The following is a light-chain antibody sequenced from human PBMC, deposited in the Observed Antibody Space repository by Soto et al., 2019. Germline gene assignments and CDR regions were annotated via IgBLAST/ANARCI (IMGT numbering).Light chain of an antibody. CDR3: QQYGSSPPYT. CDR2: GAS. CDR1: QSVSSSY. Sequence: EIVLTQSPGTLSLSPGERATLSCRASQSVSSSYLAWYHQKPGQAPRLLIYGASSRATGIPDRFSGSGSGTDFTLTISRREPEDFAVYYCQQYGSSPPYTFGQGTKLEIK. V-gene: IGKV3-20*01. J-gene: IGKJ2*01.